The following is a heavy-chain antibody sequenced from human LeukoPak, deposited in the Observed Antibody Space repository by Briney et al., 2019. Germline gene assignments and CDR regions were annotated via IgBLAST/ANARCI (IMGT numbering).Heavy chain of an antibody. CDR1: GFTFSSYA. D-gene: IGHD2-2*01. J-gene: IGHJ4*02. CDR2: ISYDGSNK. V-gene: IGHV3-30*01. CDR3: ARSRSFVYYFDY. Sequence: PGGSLRLSCAASGFTFSSYAMHWVRQAPGKGLEWVAVISYDGSNKYYADSVKGRFTISRDNSKNTLYLQMNSLRAEDTAVYYCARSRSFVYYFDYWGQGTLVTVSS.